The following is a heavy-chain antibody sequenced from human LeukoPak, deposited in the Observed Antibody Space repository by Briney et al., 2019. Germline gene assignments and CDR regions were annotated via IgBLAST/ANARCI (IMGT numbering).Heavy chain of an antibody. CDR2: IDNDERRT. CDR1: GFTFSNYW. V-gene: IGHV3-74*01. Sequence: PGGSLRLSCAASGFTFSNYWMYWVRQAPGKGLVWVSHIDNDERRTTYADSGKGRFTISRDNARNTLYLQMNSLRAEDTAVYYCAKDGGIVGATTGFDYWGQGTLVTVSS. D-gene: IGHD1-26*01. CDR3: AKDGGIVGATTGFDY. J-gene: IGHJ4*02.